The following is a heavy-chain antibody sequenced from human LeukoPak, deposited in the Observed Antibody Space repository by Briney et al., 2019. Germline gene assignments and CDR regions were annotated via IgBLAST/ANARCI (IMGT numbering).Heavy chain of an antibody. CDR2: IYYSGST. Sequence: SETLSLTCTVSGGSISISSYYWGWIRQPPGEGLVWIGSIYYSGSTYNHPSLKSRVTISVDTSKNQFSLKLSSVTVADTAVYFCARPITFGGFIVSWGQGTLGTVSS. V-gene: IGHV4-39*07. CDR1: GGSISISSYY. CDR3: ARPITFGGFIVS. J-gene: IGHJ4*02. D-gene: IGHD3-16*02.